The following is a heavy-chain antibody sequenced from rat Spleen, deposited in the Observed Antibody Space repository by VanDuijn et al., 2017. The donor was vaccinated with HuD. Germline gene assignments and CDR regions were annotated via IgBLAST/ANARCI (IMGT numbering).Heavy chain of an antibody. Sequence: QVQLKESGPGLVQPSETLSLTCTVSGFSLTSFSVSWVRQSSGRGPEWMGTIWTDGSTNYNSAVQSRLSISRDTSKSQVFLKMNSLQPEDTGTYFCARHTTAAIPFDFWGQGVMVTVSS. J-gene: IGHJ2*01. V-gene: IGHV2-72*01. CDR2: IWTDGST. D-gene: IGHD1-2*01. CDR3: ARHTTAAIPFDF. CDR1: GFSLTSFS.